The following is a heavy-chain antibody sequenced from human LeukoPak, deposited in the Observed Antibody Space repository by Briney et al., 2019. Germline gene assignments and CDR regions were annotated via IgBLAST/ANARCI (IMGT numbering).Heavy chain of an antibody. D-gene: IGHD3-9*01. CDR3: ARGLGDYNTDWFPVSGY. J-gene: IGHJ4*02. Sequence: ASVKVSCKASGYTFTTHDMTWVRQATGQGLEWMGWMNPGSGDTAYAQKFQGRVTMTRDTSMSTAYMELNSLGSEDTAIYYCARGLGDYNTDWFPVSGYWGQGTPVTVSS. V-gene: IGHV1-8*01. CDR1: GYTFTTHD. CDR2: MNPGSGDT.